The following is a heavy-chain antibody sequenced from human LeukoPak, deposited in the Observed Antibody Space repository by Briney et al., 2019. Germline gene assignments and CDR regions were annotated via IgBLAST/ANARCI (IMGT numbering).Heavy chain of an antibody. D-gene: IGHD6-13*01. CDR3: GRGGPVAVAAAGGRSDL. J-gene: IGHJ4*02. CDR1: GFPLSSYS. CDR2: IDGSDNT. Sequence: GGSLRLSCAASGFPLSSYSINWVRQAPGKGLEWVSVIDGSDNTDYADSVKGRFSISRDTSENTLYFQMNSLRVEDTAVYYCGRGGPVAVAAAGGRSDLWGQGTLVTVSS. V-gene: IGHV3-53*01.